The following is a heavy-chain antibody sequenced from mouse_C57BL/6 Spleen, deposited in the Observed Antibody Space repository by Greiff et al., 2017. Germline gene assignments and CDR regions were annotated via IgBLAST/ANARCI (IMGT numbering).Heavy chain of an antibody. Sequence: QVQLKESGAELVRPGASVKLSCKASGYTFTDYYINWVKQRPGQGLEWIARIYPGSGNTYYNEKFKGKATLTAEKSSSTAYMQLSSLTSEDSAVYFCATFYDGYFPWGQGTTLTVSS. CDR3: ATFYDGYFP. V-gene: IGHV1-76*01. D-gene: IGHD2-3*01. CDR1: GYTFTDYY. J-gene: IGHJ2*01. CDR2: IYPGSGNT.